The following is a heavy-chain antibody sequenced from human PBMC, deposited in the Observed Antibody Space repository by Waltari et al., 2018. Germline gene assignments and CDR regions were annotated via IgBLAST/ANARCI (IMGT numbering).Heavy chain of an antibody. CDR1: GGSFSGYY. J-gene: IGHJ6*03. CDR2: INHSGST. V-gene: IGHV4-34*01. Sequence: QVELQQWGAGLLKPSETLSLTCAVYGGSFSGYYWSWIRQPPGKGLEWIGEINHSGSTNYKSSLKSRVTIAVGTSKNQFSLKLSSVTAADTAVYYCARRSSSLAGQDYYSYMDVWGKGTTVTVSS. CDR3: ARRSSSLAGQDYYSYMDV. D-gene: IGHD6-13*01.